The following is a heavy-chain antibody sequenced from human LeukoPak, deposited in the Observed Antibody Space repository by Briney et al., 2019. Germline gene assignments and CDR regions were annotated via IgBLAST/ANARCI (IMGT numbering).Heavy chain of an antibody. CDR2: MHYAGNT. V-gene: IGHV4-59*01. Sequence: SETLSLTCSVSGGSISHYYWSWIRQPPGKRLEWIGYMHYAGNTNHNPSLENRVTISVDTSKNQFSLRLSSVTAADTAVYYCARRPNKSYFDYWGQGTLVTVSS. CDR3: ARRPNKSYFDY. J-gene: IGHJ4*02. CDR1: GGSISHYY.